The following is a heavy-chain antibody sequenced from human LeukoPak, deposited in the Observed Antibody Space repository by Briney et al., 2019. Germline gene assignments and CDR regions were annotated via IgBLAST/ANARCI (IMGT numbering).Heavy chain of an antibody. V-gene: IGHV3-15*01. J-gene: IGHJ4*02. Sequence: GGSLRLSCAASGFTFSNAWMTWVRQAPGKGLEWVGRIKSKTAGGTTDYAAPVKGRFTISRDDSKNTLYLQMNSLKTEDTAVYYCTTGESLVGTTIHVRWADWGQGAQVIVSS. CDR3: TTGESLVGTTIHVRWAD. D-gene: IGHD1-26*01. CDR1: GFTFSNAW. CDR2: IKSKTAGGTT.